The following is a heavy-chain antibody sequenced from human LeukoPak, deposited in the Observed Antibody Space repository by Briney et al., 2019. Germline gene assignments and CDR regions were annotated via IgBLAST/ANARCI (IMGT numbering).Heavy chain of an antibody. CDR3: ARLPRSIVGATNFDY. CDR2: IYYSGST. D-gene: IGHD1-26*01. V-gene: IGHV4-39*01. Sequence: PSETLSLTCTVSGGSISSSSYYWGWLRQPPGTGLEWIGSIYYSGSTYYNPSLKSRVTISVDTSKNQFSLKLSSVTAADTAVYYCARLPRSIVGATNFDYWGQGTLVTVSS. J-gene: IGHJ4*02. CDR1: GGSISSSSYY.